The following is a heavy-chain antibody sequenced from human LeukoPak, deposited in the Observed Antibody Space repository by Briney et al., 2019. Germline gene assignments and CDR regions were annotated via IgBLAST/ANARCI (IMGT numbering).Heavy chain of an antibody. Sequence: GGALRLSCAASAFTFSTYAMHWVRQASGKGLEWVAYIWYDASSNYYADSVKGRFTISRDNSKSTLYLQMNSLRPEDTAVYYCAKDSMGGSSMPIDMDGWGKGTTVTVA. D-gene: IGHD2/OR15-2a*01. CDR2: IWYDASSN. CDR1: AFTFSTYA. CDR3: AKDSMGGSSMPIDMDG. V-gene: IGHV3-30*02. J-gene: IGHJ6*03.